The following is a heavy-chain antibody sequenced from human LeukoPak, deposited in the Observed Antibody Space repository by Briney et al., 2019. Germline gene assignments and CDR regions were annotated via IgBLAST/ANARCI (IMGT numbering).Heavy chain of an antibody. CDR1: GGSISSGGYY. V-gene: IGHV4-31*03. CDR2: IYYSGST. Sequence: PSQTLSLTCTVSGGSISSGGYYWSWIRQHPGKGLEWIGYIYYSGSTYYNPSLKSRVTISVDTSKNQFSLNLSSVTAADTALYYCAREIPGGSGRYGTPIYYGMDVWGQGTTVTVSS. D-gene: IGHD6-19*01. CDR3: AREIPGGSGRYGTPIYYGMDV. J-gene: IGHJ6*02.